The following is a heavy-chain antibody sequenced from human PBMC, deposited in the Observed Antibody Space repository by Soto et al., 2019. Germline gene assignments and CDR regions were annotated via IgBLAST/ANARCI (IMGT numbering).Heavy chain of an antibody. CDR3: TTGIYYDILTGYHNVAY. Sequence: PGGSLRLSCAASGLIFSDVWMTWVRQAPGKGLEWVGRIKTKPDDGTIDYAAPVRGRFTISRDDSKNTVYLQMNSLKTEDTAVYYCTTGIYYDILTGYHNVAYWGQGALVTVSS. V-gene: IGHV3-15*01. CDR1: GLIFSDVW. D-gene: IGHD3-9*01. J-gene: IGHJ4*02. CDR2: IKTKPDDGTI.